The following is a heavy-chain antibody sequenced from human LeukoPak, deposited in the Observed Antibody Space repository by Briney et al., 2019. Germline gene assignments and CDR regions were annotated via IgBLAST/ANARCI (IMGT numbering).Heavy chain of an antibody. CDR3: ARGSTMIIVISPGAFDI. CDR1: GFTVSSNY. D-gene: IGHD3-22*01. V-gene: IGHV3-53*01. CDR2: IYSGGSA. Sequence: PGRSLRLSCAASGFTVSSNYMSWVRQAPGKGLEWVSVIYSGGSAYYADSVKGRFTLSRDNSKNTLYLQMNSLRAEDTAVYYCARGSTMIIVISPGAFDIWGQGTMVTVSS. J-gene: IGHJ3*02.